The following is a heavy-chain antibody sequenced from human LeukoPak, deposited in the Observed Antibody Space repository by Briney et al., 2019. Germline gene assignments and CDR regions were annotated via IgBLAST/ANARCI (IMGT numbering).Heavy chain of an antibody. V-gene: IGHV4-39*01. D-gene: IGHD2-2*01. CDR1: GGSISSSSYY. Sequence: SETLSLTCTVSGGSISSSSYYWGWIRQPPGKGLEWIGSIYYSGSTYYNPSLKSRVTISVDTSKNQFSLKLSSVTAADTAVYYCARSFVPAPGRRFDPWGQGTLVTVSS. CDR2: IYYSGST. J-gene: IGHJ5*02. CDR3: ARSFVPAPGRRFDP.